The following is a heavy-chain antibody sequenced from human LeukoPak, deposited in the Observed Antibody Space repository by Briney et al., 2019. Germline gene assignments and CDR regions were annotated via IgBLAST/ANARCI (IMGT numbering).Heavy chain of an antibody. D-gene: IGHD6-6*01. CDR3: ARGFEYSSSYYYYYYYMDV. Sequence: GASVKVSCKASGGTFSSYAISWVRQAPGQGLEWMGGIIPIFGTANYAQKFQGRVTITTDESTSTAYMELSSLRSEDTAVYYCARGFEYSSSYYYYYYYMDVWGKGTTVTVSS. J-gene: IGHJ6*03. CDR2: IIPIFGTA. CDR1: GGTFSSYA. V-gene: IGHV1-69*05.